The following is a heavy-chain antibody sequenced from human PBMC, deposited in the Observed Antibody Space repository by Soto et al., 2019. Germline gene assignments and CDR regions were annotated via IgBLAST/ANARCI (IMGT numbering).Heavy chain of an antibody. CDR3: ARVPYDTTGYYAF. J-gene: IGHJ4*02. CDR1: GYTFTTYY. Sequence: ASVKVSCKAAGYTFTTYYMHWVRQAPGQGLEWMGVIDPTHGSTTYAQKFQGRVTMTSDTSTNTVYMELSSLKSEDTAVYYCARVPYDTTGYYAFWGQGXLVPVYS. V-gene: IGHV1-46*01. D-gene: IGHD3-22*01. CDR2: IDPTHGST.